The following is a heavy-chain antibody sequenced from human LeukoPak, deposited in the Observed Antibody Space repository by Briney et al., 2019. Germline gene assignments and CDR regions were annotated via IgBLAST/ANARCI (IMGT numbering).Heavy chain of an antibody. D-gene: IGHD2-2*01. V-gene: IGHV3-7*05. CDR3: ARDQRYCSSSSCPWEPFGY. CDR1: GFTFSSYW. CDR2: IKQDGSEK. J-gene: IGHJ4*02. Sequence: GGSLRLPCAASGFTFSSYWMSWVRQAPGKGLEWVANIKQDGSEKYYVDSVKGRFTISRDNAKNSLYLQMNSLRAEDTAVYYCARDQRYCSSSSCPWEPFGYWGQGTLVTVSS.